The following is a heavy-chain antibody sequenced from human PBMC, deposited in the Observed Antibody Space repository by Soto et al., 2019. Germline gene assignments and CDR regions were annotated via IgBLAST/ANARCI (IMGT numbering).Heavy chain of an antibody. Sequence: GGSLRLSCAASGFTFSNAWMNWVRQAPGKGLEWVGRIKSKTDGGTTDYAAPVKGRFTISRDDSKNTLYLQMNSLKTEDTAVYYCTAPPYYDILTGYYPFDYWGQGTLVTVSS. J-gene: IGHJ4*02. V-gene: IGHV3-15*07. CDR2: IKSKTDGGTT. D-gene: IGHD3-9*01. CDR3: TAPPYYDILTGYYPFDY. CDR1: GFTFSNAW.